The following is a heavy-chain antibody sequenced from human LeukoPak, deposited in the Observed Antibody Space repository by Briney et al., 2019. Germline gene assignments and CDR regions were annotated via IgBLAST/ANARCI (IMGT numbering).Heavy chain of an antibody. CDR2: IYSSGST. CDR1: GVSISSYY. CDR3: ARDGGYSSDAFDI. V-gene: IGHV4-4*07. J-gene: IGHJ3*02. Sequence: SETLSLTCTVSGVSISSYYWSWIRQPAGKGLEWIGRIYSSGSTNYNPSLKSRVTISVDKSKNQFSLKLSSVTAADTAVYYCARDGGYSSDAFDIWGQGTMVTVSS. D-gene: IGHD2-21*02.